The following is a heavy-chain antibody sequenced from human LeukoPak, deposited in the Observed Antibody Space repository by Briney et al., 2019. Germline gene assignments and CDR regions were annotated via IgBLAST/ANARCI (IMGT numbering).Heavy chain of an antibody. V-gene: IGHV3-23*01. CDR3: ARRVGGTPDY. J-gene: IGHJ4*02. CDR1: GFTFSNHA. D-gene: IGHD1-26*01. Sequence: GGSLRLSCTASGFTFSNHAMTWVRQAPGKGLEWVSAIVGDGRGTDYADSVKGRFTISRDNSKNTLYLEMNSLRADDTARYYCARRVGGTPDYWGPGTLVTVSS. CDR2: IVGDGRGT.